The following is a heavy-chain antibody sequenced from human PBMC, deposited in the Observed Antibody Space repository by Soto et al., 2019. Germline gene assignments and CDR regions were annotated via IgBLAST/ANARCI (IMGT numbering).Heavy chain of an antibody. CDR1: GFTLSDSA. D-gene: IGHD3-3*01. Sequence: QMELVQSGPDVKKPGTSVKVSCQASGFTLSDSAVQWVRQAPGQPLEWIGYIVVGNGNTNFAPRFQERVILTSDKSRGTAYLELRRLRSEDTAVYYCAATTHYDFWSGYFAGVAFDIWGQGTKVTVSS. V-gene: IGHV1-58*01. J-gene: IGHJ3*02. CDR3: AATTHYDFWSGYFAGVAFDI. CDR2: IVVGNGNT.